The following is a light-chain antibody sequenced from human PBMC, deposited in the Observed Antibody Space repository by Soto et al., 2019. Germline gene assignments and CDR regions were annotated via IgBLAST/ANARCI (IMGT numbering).Light chain of an antibody. CDR1: SSDVGGYNY. CDR3: SSYTSSSTLL. CDR2: DVS. Sequence: QSVLTQPASGSGSPGQSSSITCTGTSSDVGGYNYVSWYQQRPGKAPKLMIYDVSNRPSGVSNRFSGSKSGNTASLTISGLQAEDEADYYCSSYTSSSTLLFGTGTKVTVL. V-gene: IGLV2-14*01. J-gene: IGLJ1*01.